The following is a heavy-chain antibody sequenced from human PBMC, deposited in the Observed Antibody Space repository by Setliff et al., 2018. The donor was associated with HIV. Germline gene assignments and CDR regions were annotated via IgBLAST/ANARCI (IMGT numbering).Heavy chain of an antibody. CDR1: GITISRSW. Sequence: GESLRLSCAASGITISRSWMNWVRQAPGKGLEWVANIKEHGSDKYYVDSVKGRFIISRDDAKNSLFLQMNSLRVEDTAIYYCSVGHYRSSSGWGQGTLVTVSS. V-gene: IGHV3-7*03. J-gene: IGHJ4*02. D-gene: IGHD6-6*01. CDR2: IKEHGSDK. CDR3: SVGHYRSSSG.